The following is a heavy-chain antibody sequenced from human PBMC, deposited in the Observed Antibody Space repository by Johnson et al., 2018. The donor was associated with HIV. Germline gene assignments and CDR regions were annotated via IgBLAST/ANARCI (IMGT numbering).Heavy chain of an antibody. CDR3: AKDERQLGGWSHAFDI. CDR1: GFTFSSYA. CDR2: ISYDGSNK. J-gene: IGHJ3*02. Sequence: QVQLMESGGGVVQPGRSLRLSCAASGFTFSSYAMHWVRQAPGKGLEWVAVISYDGSNKYYADSEKGRFTISRDNSKNTLYLQMISRRAEDTAVYFCAKDERQLGGWSHAFDIWGQGTKVTVSS. D-gene: IGHD3-16*01. V-gene: IGHV3-30-3*01.